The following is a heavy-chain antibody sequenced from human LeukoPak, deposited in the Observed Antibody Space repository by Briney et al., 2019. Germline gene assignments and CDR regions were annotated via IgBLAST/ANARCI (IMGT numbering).Heavy chain of an antibody. CDR2: ISTNGGST. D-gene: IGHD3-10*01. CDR1: GFTFSSFA. Sequence: GGSLRLSCSASGFTFSSFAMHWVRQAPGKGLEYISTISTNGGSTYYADSVRGRFTISRDNSKNTLYLQMNSLRAKDTAVYYCVKTQGMVRGDFDYWGQGTLVTVSS. J-gene: IGHJ4*02. V-gene: IGHV3-64D*06. CDR3: VKTQGMVRGDFDY.